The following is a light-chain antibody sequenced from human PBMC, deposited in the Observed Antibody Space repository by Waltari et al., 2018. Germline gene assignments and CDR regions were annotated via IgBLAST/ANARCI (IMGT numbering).Light chain of an antibody. CDR2: DVN. Sequence: QSALTQPASVSGSPGQPLTLPCTGTSSDVGGYNYVSWYQQHPGKAPKLMFYDVNKWPSGISARFSGSKSGNTASLTIAGLQAEDEADYYCCSYGGGSIAIFGGGTKLTVL. V-gene: IGLV2-14*03. J-gene: IGLJ2*01. CDR3: CSYGGGSIAI. CDR1: SSDVGGYNY.